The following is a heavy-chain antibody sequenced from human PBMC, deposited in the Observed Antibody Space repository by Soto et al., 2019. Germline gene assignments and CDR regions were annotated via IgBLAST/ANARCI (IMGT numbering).Heavy chain of an antibody. V-gene: IGHV3-33*01. CDR2: IDYNEINQ. D-gene: IGHD2-2*01. Sequence: LRLRWVVAEVTCGDYGVHWVSQTPGKGLEWVAGIDYNEINQYYIDPVKGRFTISRDQSKNTLYLQMNSLRAEDTAVYYCARDFCPVPTCYDLWGQGVLVTVSS. CDR1: EVTCGDYG. J-gene: IGHJ4*02. CDR3: ARDFCPVPTCYDL.